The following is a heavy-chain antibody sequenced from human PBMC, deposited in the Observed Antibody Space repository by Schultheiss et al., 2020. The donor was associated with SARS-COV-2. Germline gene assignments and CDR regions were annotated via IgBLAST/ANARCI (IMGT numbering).Heavy chain of an antibody. Sequence: SETLSLTCTVSGGYISSGAYSWSWIRQPPGKGLEWIGYIYYSGSTNYNPSLKSRVTISVDTSKNQFSLKLSSVTAADTAMYYCARPAHYWGQGTLVTVSS. J-gene: IGHJ4*02. CDR1: GGYISSGAYS. V-gene: IGHV4-61*08. CDR2: IYYSGST. CDR3: ARPAHY.